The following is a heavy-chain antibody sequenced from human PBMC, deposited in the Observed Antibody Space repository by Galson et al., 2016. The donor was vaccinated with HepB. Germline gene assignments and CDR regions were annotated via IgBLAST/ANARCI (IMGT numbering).Heavy chain of an antibody. CDR2: ISTYSGTT. D-gene: IGHD2/OR15-2a*01. Sequence: SVKVSCKASGYTFTTSGISWVRQAPGQGLEWMGWISTYSGTTKYAQKFQGGLTLTTDSSTTTAYMELRSPRFDDTALYYCARDVQYRFDSWGQGTLVTVSS. CDR1: GYTFTTSG. CDR3: ARDVQYRFDS. J-gene: IGHJ4*02. V-gene: IGHV1-18*01.